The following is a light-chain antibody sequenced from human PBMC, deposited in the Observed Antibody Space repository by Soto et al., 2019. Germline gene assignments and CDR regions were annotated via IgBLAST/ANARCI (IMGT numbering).Light chain of an antibody. CDR1: QVISSW. Sequence: DVQMTQSPSSLSASVGDRVTITCRASQVISSWLVWYQQKPGNATKLLIYKASTLQSGVPSRFSGSESGTEFTLTISGLQPDDFATYYCQHASTFPFTFGGGTEVRIK. V-gene: IGKV1-12*01. J-gene: IGKJ4*01. CDR3: QHASTFPFT. CDR2: KAS.